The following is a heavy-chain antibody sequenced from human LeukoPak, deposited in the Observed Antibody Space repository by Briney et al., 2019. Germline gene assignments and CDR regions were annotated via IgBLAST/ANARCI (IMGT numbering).Heavy chain of an antibody. V-gene: IGHV3-30*03. J-gene: IGHJ4*02. CDR3: ARDRDYGGNSVSDY. D-gene: IGHD4-23*01. Sequence: GGSLRLSCAASGFTFSSYSMNWVRQAPGKGLEWVAVISYDGSKKSYADSVKGRFTISRDNSKNTLYVQMNSLRAEDTAVYYCARDRDYGGNSVSDYWGQGTLVTVSS. CDR1: GFTFSSYS. CDR2: ISYDGSKK.